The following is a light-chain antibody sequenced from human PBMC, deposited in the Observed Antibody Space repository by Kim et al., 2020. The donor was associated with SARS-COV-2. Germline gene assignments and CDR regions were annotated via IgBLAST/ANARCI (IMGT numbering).Light chain of an antibody. CDR3: QVWAGSSDRV. J-gene: IGLJ3*02. Sequence: SYELTQPPSVSVAPGQTATVTCEGENVGSRRVHWYQQRPGQAPLMIIYYDSDRPSGIPERFSGSKLGNTASLTISRVEAGDEADYYCQVWAGSSDRVFGGGTQLTVL. CDR2: YDS. CDR1: NVGSRR. V-gene: IGLV3-21*04.